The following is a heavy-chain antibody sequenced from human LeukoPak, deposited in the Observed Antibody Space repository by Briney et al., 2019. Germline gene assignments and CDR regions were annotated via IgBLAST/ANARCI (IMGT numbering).Heavy chain of an antibody. D-gene: IGHD3-10*01. J-gene: IGHJ6*03. CDR1: GFTFDDYG. CDR3: ARNYGSGSYYTGSYYYYMDV. CDR2: INWSGGST. Sequence: PGGSLRLSCAASGFTFDDYGMSWVRQAPGKGLEWVSGINWSGGSTGYTDSVKGRFTISRDNAKNSLYLQMNSLRAEDTAVYYCARNYGSGSYYTGSYYYYMDVWGKGTTVTISS. V-gene: IGHV3-20*04.